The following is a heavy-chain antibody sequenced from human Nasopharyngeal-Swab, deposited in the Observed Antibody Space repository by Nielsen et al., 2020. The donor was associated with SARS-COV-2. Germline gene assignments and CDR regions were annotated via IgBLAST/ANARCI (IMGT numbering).Heavy chain of an antibody. J-gene: IGHJ6*02. CDR2: INHSGST. Sequence: SETLSPTCAVHGGSFSGYYWSWTRQPPGKGLEWIGEINHSGSTNYNPSLKSRVTISVDTSKNQFSLKLSSVTAADTAVYYCARGVRLTRITMVRGPIESVYGMDVWGQGTTVTVSS. CDR1: GGSFSGYY. V-gene: IGHV4-34*01. D-gene: IGHD3-10*01. CDR3: ARGVRLTRITMVRGPIESVYGMDV.